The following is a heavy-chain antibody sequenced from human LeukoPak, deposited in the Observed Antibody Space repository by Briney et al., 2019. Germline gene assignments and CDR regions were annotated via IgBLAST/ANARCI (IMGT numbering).Heavy chain of an antibody. D-gene: IGHD6-13*01. CDR2: IYYSGST. CDR3: TRKYSSSWSFDY. Sequence: SETLSLTCTVSGGSISSYYWSWIRQPPGKGLEWIGYIYYSGSTDYNPSLKSRVTISVDTSKNQFSLKLISMTAADTAAYYCTRKYSSSWSFDYWGQGTLVTVSS. CDR1: GGSISSYY. V-gene: IGHV4-59*08. J-gene: IGHJ4*02.